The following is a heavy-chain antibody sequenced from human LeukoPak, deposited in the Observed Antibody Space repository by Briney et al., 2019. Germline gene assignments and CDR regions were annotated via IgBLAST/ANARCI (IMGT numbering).Heavy chain of an antibody. D-gene: IGHD1-26*01. V-gene: IGHV3-23*01. CDR1: GFTFNGYA. Sequence: GGSLRLSCAASGFTFNGYAMNWVRQAPGKGLEWVSAISDSGDNTYYADSVRGRFTISRDNSMNTLYLQMNGLRTEDTAVYYCAKGRVGANGYYYYGMDVWGQGTTVTVSS. CDR3: AKGRVGANGYYYYGMDV. CDR2: ISDSGDNT. J-gene: IGHJ6*02.